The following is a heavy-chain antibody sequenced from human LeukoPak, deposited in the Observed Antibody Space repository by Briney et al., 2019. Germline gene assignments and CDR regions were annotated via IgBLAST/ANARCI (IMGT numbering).Heavy chain of an antibody. J-gene: IGHJ4*02. CDR3: ANAGGMVRGVMVGE. D-gene: IGHD3-10*01. CDR2: ISYDGSNK. CDR1: GFTFSSYG. V-gene: IGHV3-30*18. Sequence: GGSLRLSCAASGFTFSSYGMHWVRQAPGKGLEWVAVISYDGSNKYYADSVKGQFTISRDNSKNTLYLQMNSLRAEDTAVYYCANAGGMVRGVMVGEWGQGTLVTVSS.